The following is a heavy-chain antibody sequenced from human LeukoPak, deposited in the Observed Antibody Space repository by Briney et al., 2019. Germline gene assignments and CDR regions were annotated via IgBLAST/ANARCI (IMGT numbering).Heavy chain of an antibody. J-gene: IGHJ6*02. Sequence: SVKVSCKASGGTFSSYTISWVRQAPGQGLEWMGRIIPILGIANYAQKFQGRVTITADKSTSTAYMELSSLRSEDTAMYYCARDVSCSSTSCYTKHHYYYGMDVWGQGTTVTVSS. CDR2: IIPILGIA. D-gene: IGHD2-2*02. CDR1: GGTFSSYT. CDR3: ARDVSCSSTSCYTKHHYYYGMDV. V-gene: IGHV1-69*04.